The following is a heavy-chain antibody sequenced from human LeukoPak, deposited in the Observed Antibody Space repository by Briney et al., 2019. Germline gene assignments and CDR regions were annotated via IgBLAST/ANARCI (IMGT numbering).Heavy chain of an antibody. D-gene: IGHD3-22*01. CDR1: GGSIRSGGHY. CDR2: IYYSGST. J-gene: IGHJ4*02. V-gene: IGHV4-39*02. CDR3: AKRDDSGGNLVDL. Sequence: PSETLSLTCTVSGGSIRSGGHYWVWIRQPPGKGLEWIGSIYYSGSTYYNSSLENRVTISIDTSKSHFSLRLRSLSAADTSVYYCAKRDDSGGNLVDLWGQGTLVTVSS.